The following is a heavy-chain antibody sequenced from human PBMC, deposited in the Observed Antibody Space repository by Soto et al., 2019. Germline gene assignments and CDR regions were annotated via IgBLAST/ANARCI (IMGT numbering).Heavy chain of an antibody. J-gene: IGHJ6*02. CDR2: IIPIFGTA. CDR3: ARYWLGVRVPDANRPAKDYYYGMDV. D-gene: IGHD2-2*01. CDR1: GGTFSSYA. Sequence: SVKVSCKASGGTFSSYAISWVRQAPGQGLEWMGGIIPIFGTANYAQKFQGRVTITADESTSTAYMELSSLRSEDTAMYYCARYWLGVRVPDANRPAKDYYYGMDVWGQGTTVTVSS. V-gene: IGHV1-69*13.